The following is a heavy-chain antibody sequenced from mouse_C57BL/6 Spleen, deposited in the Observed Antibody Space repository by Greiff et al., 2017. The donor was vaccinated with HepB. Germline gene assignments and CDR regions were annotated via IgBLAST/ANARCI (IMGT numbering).Heavy chain of an antibody. D-gene: IGHD2-1*01. V-gene: IGHV1-53*01. CDR3: ARSRGNYDVFAY. CDR1: GYTFTSYW. J-gene: IGHJ3*01. CDR2: INPSNGGT. Sequence: VQLQQSGPELVKPGASVKISCKASGYTFTSYWMHWVKQRPGQGLEWIGNINPSNGGTNYNEKFKSKATLTVDKSSSTAYMQLSSLTSEDSAVYYCARSRGNYDVFAYWGQGTLVTVSA.